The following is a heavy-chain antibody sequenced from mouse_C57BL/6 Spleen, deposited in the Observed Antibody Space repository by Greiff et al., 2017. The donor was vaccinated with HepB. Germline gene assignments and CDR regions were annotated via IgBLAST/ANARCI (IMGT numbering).Heavy chain of an antibody. Sequence: QVQLQQSGPELVKPGASVKISCKASGYAFSSSWMNWVKQRPGKGLEWIGRIYPGDGDTNYNGKFKGKATLTADKSSSTAYMQLSSLTSEDSAVYFCARNGYFDYWGQGTTLTVSS. CDR3: ARNGYFDY. J-gene: IGHJ2*01. CDR2: IYPGDGDT. V-gene: IGHV1-82*01. CDR1: GYAFSSSW.